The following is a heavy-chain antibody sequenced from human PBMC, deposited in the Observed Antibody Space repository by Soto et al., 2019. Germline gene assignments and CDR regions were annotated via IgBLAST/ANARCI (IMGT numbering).Heavy chain of an antibody. V-gene: IGHV3-23*01. CDR2: ISGSGGTK. CDR1: GFTFSSYA. J-gene: IGHJ4*02. CDR3: AKDGRGSSGWFLDY. D-gene: IGHD6-19*01. Sequence: GGSLRLSCAASGFTFSSYAMSWVRQAPGKGLEWVSGISGSGGTKDYADSVKGRFTISRDNSRNMLYVQMNSLRDGDTAIYYCAKDGRGSSGWFLDYWGQGTLVTVSS.